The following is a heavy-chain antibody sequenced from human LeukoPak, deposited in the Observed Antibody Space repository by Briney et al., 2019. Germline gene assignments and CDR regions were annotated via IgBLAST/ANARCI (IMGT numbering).Heavy chain of an antibody. CDR2: VDPQFGKK. Sequence: GASVKLCCKVFGNTLRDLAMHWVRQAPGQGLEWMGGVDPQFGKKTYSQKFQGRVSMTKDTSTDTAYMELRSLRTKDTAIYYCATSGISLVRGVALGYYYYMDAWGTGTTVTVSS. CDR3: ATSGISLVRGVALGYYYYMDA. V-gene: IGHV1-24*01. J-gene: IGHJ6*03. D-gene: IGHD3-10*01. CDR1: GNTLRDLA.